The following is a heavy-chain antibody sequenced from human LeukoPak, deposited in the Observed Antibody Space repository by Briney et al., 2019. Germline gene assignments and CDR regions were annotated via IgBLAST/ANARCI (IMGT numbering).Heavy chain of an antibody. CDR3: ARDQGYSSSSDGDY. J-gene: IGHJ4*02. Sequence: GGSLRLSCAASGFSFNTYAMTWVRQAPGKGLEWVSSISSSSSYIYYADSVKGRFTISRDNAKNSLYLQMNSLRAEDTAVYYCARDQGYSSSSDGDYWGQGTLVTVSS. CDR1: GFSFNTYA. CDR2: ISSSSSYI. D-gene: IGHD6-6*01. V-gene: IGHV3-21*01.